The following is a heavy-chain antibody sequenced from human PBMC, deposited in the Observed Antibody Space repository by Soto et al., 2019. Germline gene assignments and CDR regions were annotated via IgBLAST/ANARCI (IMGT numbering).Heavy chain of an antibody. CDR3: AIRTPSKDY. V-gene: IGHV5-10-1*01. D-gene: IGHD1-7*01. CDR1: GYSFTSYW. Sequence: GESLQISCKGSGYSFTSYWISWVRQMPGKGLEWIGKIDPSDSYTNYSPSFQGHVTISADKSISTAYLQWSSLKASDTAMYYCAIRTPSKDYWGQGTRVTVSS. J-gene: IGHJ4*02. CDR2: IDPSDSYT.